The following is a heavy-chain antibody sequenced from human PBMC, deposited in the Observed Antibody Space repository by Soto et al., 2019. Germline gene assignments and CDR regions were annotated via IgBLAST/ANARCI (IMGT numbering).Heavy chain of an antibody. J-gene: IGHJ6*03. CDR1: GFTFSSSA. CDR3: SKAGEWMVAATLAMDV. Sequence: GGSLRLSCAASGFTFSSSAMSWVRQAPGKGLEWVSAISGSGGSTYYADSVKGRFTISRDNSKNKRYLQMNSLRAEDTAVYYCSKAGEWMVAATLAMDVWGKGTTVTVSS. CDR2: ISGSGGST. D-gene: IGHD2-15*01. V-gene: IGHV3-23*01.